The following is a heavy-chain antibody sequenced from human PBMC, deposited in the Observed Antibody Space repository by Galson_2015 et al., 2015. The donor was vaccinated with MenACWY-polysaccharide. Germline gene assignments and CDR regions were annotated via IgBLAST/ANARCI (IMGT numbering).Heavy chain of an antibody. D-gene: IGHD5-18*01. Sequence: SVKVSCKASGYTFTNYDINWVRQATGQGLEWMGWMNPNSGNTGYAQKFQGRVTMTRDTSTSTAYMELRSLRYEDTAVYYCARVVRRKYSYSDYWSQGTLVSVSS. CDR2: MNPNSGNT. J-gene: IGHJ4*02. CDR3: ARVVRRKYSYSDY. V-gene: IGHV1-8*01. CDR1: GYTFTNYD.